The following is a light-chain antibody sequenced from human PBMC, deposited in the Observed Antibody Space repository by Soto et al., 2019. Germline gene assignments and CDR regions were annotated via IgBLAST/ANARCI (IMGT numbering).Light chain of an antibody. V-gene: IGKV1-33*01. Sequence: DIQMTQSPSSLSASIGDRVTITCQASQDISNYLNWYQQKPGKAPKLLIYDASNLETDVPSRFSGSGSGTDFTFTISSLQPEDIATYYCQQYDNLSPWTFGQGTKVEIK. CDR2: DAS. J-gene: IGKJ1*01. CDR3: QQYDNLSPWT. CDR1: QDISNY.